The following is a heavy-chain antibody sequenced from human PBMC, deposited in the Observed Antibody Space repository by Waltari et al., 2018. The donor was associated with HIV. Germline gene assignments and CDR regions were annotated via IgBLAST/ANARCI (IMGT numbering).Heavy chain of an antibody. D-gene: IGHD3-10*01. J-gene: IGHJ4*02. CDR3: VTSAPVNY. CDR2: INSEGTTT. CDR1: GFTLSGDW. V-gene: IGHV3-74*01. Sequence: EVQLVESGGGLVQPGGSLRLSCAASGFTLSGDWMHWVRQPPGKRLVWVSRINSEGTTTLYADSGKGRVTISRDDAKNTLYLQMNSLRAEDTAMYYCVTSAPVNYWGQGTLVTVSS.